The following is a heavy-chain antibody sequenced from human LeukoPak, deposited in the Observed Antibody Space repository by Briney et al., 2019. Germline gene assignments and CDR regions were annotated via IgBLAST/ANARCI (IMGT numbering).Heavy chain of an antibody. CDR2: IYTSGST. D-gene: IGHD6-19*01. CDR1: GGSISSYY. Sequence: PSETLSLTCTVSGGSISSYYWSWIRQPPGKGLEWIGRIYTSGSTNYNPSLKSRVTISVDTSKNQFSLKLSSVTAADTAVYYCAREAWWLVRGVFEIWGQGTMVTVSS. J-gene: IGHJ3*02. V-gene: IGHV4-4*07. CDR3: AREAWWLVRGVFEI.